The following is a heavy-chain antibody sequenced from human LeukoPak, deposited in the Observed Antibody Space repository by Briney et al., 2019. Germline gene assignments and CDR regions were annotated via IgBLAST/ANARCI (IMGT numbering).Heavy chain of an antibody. CDR2: ITNNGRSI. CDR3: ASTYSYDSSGYYPFDY. Sequence: GGSLRLSCSASGFTFSRYSMHWVRQPPGKGREYFSAITNNGRSIYYADSVKGRFTISRDNSKNTLYLQMSSLRAEDTAVYYCASTYSYDSSGYYPFDYWGQGTLVTVPS. J-gene: IGHJ4*02. V-gene: IGHV3-64D*06. CDR1: GFTFSRYS. D-gene: IGHD3-22*01.